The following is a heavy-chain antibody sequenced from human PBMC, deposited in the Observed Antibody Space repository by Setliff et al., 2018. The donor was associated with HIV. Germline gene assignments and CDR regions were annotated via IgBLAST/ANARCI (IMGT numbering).Heavy chain of an antibody. V-gene: IGHV3-33*01. CDR3: ARYSSSWLTFDY. Sequence: PGGSLRLSCAASGFTFSNYGMHWVRQAPGKGLEWVAVIWYDGSNQNYADSVKGRLTVSRDNSNNTLYLQMNSLTPEDTAVYHCARYSSSWLTFDYWGPGTLVTVSS. J-gene: IGHJ4*02. D-gene: IGHD6-13*01. CDR1: GFTFSNYG. CDR2: IWYDGSNQ.